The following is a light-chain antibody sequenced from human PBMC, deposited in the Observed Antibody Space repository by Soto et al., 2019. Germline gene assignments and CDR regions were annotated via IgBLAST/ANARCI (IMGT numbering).Light chain of an antibody. CDR2: GAS. J-gene: IGKJ2*01. V-gene: IGKV3-20*01. CDR3: QRYDISPFP. CDR1: QSVSSTY. Sequence: EIVWTQSPGTLSLSPGERATLSCRASQSVSSTYLAWYQQKPGQAPRLLIYGASSRATGIPDRFSGSGSGTDFTLTLSRLEPEDFAVYYCQRYDISPFPFGQGTKLEIK.